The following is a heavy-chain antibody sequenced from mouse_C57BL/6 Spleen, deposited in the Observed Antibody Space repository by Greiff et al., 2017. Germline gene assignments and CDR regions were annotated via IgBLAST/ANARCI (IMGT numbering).Heavy chain of an antibody. V-gene: IGHV3-8*01. D-gene: IGHD2-4*01. CDR2: ISYSCST. J-gene: IGHJ2*01. Sequence: EVQLQESGPGLAKPSPTLSLTCSVTGYSITSDYWNWIRKFPGNKLEYMGYISYSCSTYYNPSLKSRISITRDTSKNQYYLQLNSVTTEDQATYYCARDRFNDYAGGNYFDYWGQGTTLTVSS. CDR3: ARDRFNDYAGGNYFDY. CDR1: GYSITSDY.